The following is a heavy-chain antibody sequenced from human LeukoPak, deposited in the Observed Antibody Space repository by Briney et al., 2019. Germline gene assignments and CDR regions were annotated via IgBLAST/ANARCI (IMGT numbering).Heavy chain of an antibody. CDR3: AREGAAEAKNFDY. Sequence: ASVKVSCKASGYTFTNYYIHRMRQAPGQGLEWVGIINLNAVTTRYAQKFQGRITVTRDTSTSTVYMELSSLRSEDTAVYFCAREGAAEAKNFDYWGQGTLVIVSS. J-gene: IGHJ4*02. CDR1: GYTFTNYY. V-gene: IGHV1-46*01. CDR2: INLNAVTT. D-gene: IGHD6-25*01.